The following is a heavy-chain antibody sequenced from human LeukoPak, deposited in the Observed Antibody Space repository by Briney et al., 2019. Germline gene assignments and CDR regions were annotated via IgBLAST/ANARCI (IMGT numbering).Heavy chain of an antibody. CDR3: ARVTPGAADFDY. V-gene: IGHV3-66*01. J-gene: IGHJ4*02. CDR2: IYSGGST. Sequence: GGSLRLSCAASGFTFSNAWMSWVRQAPGKGLEWVSVIYSGGSTYYADSVKGRFTISRENAKNSLYLQMNSLRAGDTAVYYCARVTPGAADFDYWGQGTLVTVSS. CDR1: GFTFSNAW. D-gene: IGHD6-13*01.